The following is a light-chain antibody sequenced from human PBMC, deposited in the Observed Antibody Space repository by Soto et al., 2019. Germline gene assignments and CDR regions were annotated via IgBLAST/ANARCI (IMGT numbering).Light chain of an antibody. CDR2: NAS. CDR1: QSVSSIY. J-gene: IGKJ5*01. V-gene: IGKV3-11*01. Sequence: EIVLTQSPGTLSLSPGERATLSCRASQSVSSIYLAWYQQKPGQAPRLLIYNASNRTTGIPARFSGSGSGTDFTLTISSLEPEDFAVYYCQQRGDWPPITFGQGTRLEIK. CDR3: QQRGDWPPIT.